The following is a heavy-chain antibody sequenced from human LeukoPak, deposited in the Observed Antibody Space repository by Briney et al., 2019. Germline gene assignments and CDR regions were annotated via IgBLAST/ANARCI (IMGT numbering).Heavy chain of an antibody. CDR1: GFSINIGYS. D-gene: IGHD3-16*01. Sequence: SETLSLTCAVSGFSINIGYSWGWIRPSPGKGLEWIGNICLTGTTYYNPSLRSRVTISRDTSKNQFSLRLSSVTAADTAVYYCARFDHVWETHGMDAFDLWGQGTLVTVSS. CDR3: ARFDHVWETHGMDAFDL. V-gene: IGHV4-38-2*01. CDR2: ICLTGTT. J-gene: IGHJ3*01.